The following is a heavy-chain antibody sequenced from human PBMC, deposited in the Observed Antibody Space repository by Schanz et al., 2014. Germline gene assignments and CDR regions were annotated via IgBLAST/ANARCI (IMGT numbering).Heavy chain of an antibody. D-gene: IGHD1-26*01. CDR1: GGSISSFY. J-gene: IGHJ4*02. CDR3: ARYTGAYFDY. V-gene: IGHV4-4*07. Sequence: QVQLQESGPGLVKSSETLSLTCTVSGGSISSFYWGWIRQPAGKGLEWIGRIYTSGSTNYNPSLKSRVTMSVDTSKTQFSLRLSSVTAADTAVYYCARYTGAYFDYWGQGTLVTVSS. CDR2: IYTSGST.